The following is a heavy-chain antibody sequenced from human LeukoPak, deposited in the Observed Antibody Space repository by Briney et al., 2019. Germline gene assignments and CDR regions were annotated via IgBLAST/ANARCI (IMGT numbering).Heavy chain of an antibody. V-gene: IGHV3-30*03. Sequence: GGSLRLSCAASGFTFSSYSMNWVRQAPGKGLEWVAVISYDGSNKYYADSVKGRFTISRDNSKNTLYLQMNSLRAEDTAVYYCARDLMVRGVTGDYWGQGTLVTVSS. D-gene: IGHD3-10*01. CDR2: ISYDGSNK. J-gene: IGHJ4*02. CDR3: ARDLMVRGVTGDY. CDR1: GFTFSSYS.